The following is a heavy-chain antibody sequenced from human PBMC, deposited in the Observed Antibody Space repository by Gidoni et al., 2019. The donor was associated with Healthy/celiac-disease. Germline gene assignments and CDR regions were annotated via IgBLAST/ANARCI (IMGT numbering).Heavy chain of an antibody. J-gene: IGHJ4*02. Sequence: QVQLQESGPGLVKPSETLSLTCTVSGGSISSYYWSWIRQPPGKGLAWIGYIYYSGSTNYNPALKSRVTISVDTSKNQFSRKLSSVTAADTAVYYCASTGGGGIQLWLSEFDYWGQGTLVTVSS. D-gene: IGHD5-18*01. V-gene: IGHV4-59*01. CDR1: GGSISSYY. CDR3: ASTGGGGIQLWLSEFDY. CDR2: IYYSGST.